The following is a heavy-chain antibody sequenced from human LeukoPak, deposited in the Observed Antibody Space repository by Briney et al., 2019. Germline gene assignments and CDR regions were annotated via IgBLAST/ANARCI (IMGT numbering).Heavy chain of an antibody. CDR3: ATPYGDYVHY. V-gene: IGHV3-7*01. CDR2: IKQDGSEK. Sequence: GGSLRLSCAASGFIFRIYWMTWDRQAPGKGLEWVANIKQDGSEKYYVDSVKGRFTISRDNAKNSLYLEMNSLRDEDTAVYYCATPYGDYVHYWGQGTLVTVSS. D-gene: IGHD4-17*01. J-gene: IGHJ4*02. CDR1: GFIFRIYW.